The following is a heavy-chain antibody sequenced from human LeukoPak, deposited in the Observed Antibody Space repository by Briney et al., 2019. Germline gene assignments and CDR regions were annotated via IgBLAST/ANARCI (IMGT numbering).Heavy chain of an antibody. D-gene: IGHD3-10*01. CDR3: ASAWSGTLYASGSHWDN. CDR2: ISWNSGSI. Sequence: PGGSLRLSCAASGFTFDDYAMHWVRQAPGKGLEWVSGISWNSGSIGYADSVKGRFTISRDNAKKSLYLQMNSLRAEDTAVYYCASAWSGTLYASGSHWDNWGQGTLVTVSS. J-gene: IGHJ4*02. CDR1: GFTFDDYA. V-gene: IGHV3-9*01.